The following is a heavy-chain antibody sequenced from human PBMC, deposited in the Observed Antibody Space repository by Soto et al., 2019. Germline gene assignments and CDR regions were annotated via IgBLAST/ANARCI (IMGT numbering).Heavy chain of an antibody. CDR2: IDPSDSYT. CDR1: GYSFTSYW. V-gene: IGHV5-10-1*01. J-gene: IGHJ5*01. CDR3: ARPGSENNYIDS. Sequence: PGESLKISCKGSGYSFTSYWISWVRQMPGKGLEWMGRIDPSDSYTNYSPSFQGHVTISADKSISTAYLQWSSLKASDTAMYYWARPGSENNYIDSWGQGTPVTVSS. D-gene: IGHD3-10*01.